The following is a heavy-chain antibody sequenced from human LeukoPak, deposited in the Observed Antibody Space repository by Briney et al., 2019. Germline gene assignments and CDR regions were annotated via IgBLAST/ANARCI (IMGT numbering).Heavy chain of an antibody. CDR1: GYSISSGYY. J-gene: IGHJ6*03. V-gene: IGHV4-38-2*02. CDR3: ARMLYYDSSGYYYVPSRYYYYMDV. Sequence: SETLSLTCTVSGYSISSGYYWGWIRQPPGKGLEWIGRIYTSGSTNYNPSLKSRVTISVDTSKNQFSLKLSSVTAADTAVYYCARMLYYDSSGYYYVPSRYYYYMDVWGKGTTVTVSS. D-gene: IGHD3-22*01. CDR2: IYTSGST.